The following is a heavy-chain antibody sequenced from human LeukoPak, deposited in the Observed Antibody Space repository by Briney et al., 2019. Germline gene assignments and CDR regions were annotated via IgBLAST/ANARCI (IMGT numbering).Heavy chain of an antibody. CDR1: RYTLTTYG. V-gene: IGHV1-18*01. Sequence: GAPLKVSCKASRYTLTTYGISCGRQAPGQGLEWMGWISAYNDNTNYAQTLQGRVPMTTDTSTSSAYMALRSLRSDATPVYYCARYFDWLLPIDYWGQGTLVTVSS. CDR3: ARYFDWLLPIDY. CDR2: ISAYNDNT. J-gene: IGHJ4*02. D-gene: IGHD3-9*01.